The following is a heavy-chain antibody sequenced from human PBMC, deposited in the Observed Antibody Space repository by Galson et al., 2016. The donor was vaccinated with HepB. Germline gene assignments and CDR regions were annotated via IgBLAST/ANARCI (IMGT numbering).Heavy chain of an antibody. Sequence: ETLSLTCTVSNYSISSDYYWGWIRQPPGKGLEWIGNIYHSGSTYYNPSLKSRVTILVDKSKNQFSLKLSSVTAADTAVYYCARDRASTIVVRGVIPDYWGQGTLVTVSS. CDR1: NYSISSDYY. CDR2: IYHSGST. D-gene: IGHD3-10*01. V-gene: IGHV4-38-2*02. CDR3: ARDRASTIVVRGVIPDY. J-gene: IGHJ4*02.